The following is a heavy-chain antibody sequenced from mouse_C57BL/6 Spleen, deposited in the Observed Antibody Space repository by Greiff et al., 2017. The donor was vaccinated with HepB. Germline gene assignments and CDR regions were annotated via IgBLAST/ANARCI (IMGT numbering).Heavy chain of an antibody. CDR1: GYTFTSYW. V-gene: IGHV1-64*01. D-gene: IGHD1-1*01. CDR3: AREDDYYGSSFDY. Sequence: QVQLQQPGAELVKPGASVKLSCKASGYTFTSYWMHWVKQRPGQGLEWIGMIHPNSGSTNYNEKFKSKATLTVDKSSSTAYMQLSSLTSEDSAVYYCAREDDYYGSSFDYWGQGTTLTVSS. CDR2: IHPNSGST. J-gene: IGHJ2*01.